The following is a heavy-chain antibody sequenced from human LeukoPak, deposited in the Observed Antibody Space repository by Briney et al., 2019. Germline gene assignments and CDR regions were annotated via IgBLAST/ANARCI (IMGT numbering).Heavy chain of an antibody. CDR1: GFTFSDYY. CDR2: ISSSGCTI. D-gene: IGHD1-20*01. V-gene: IGHV3-11*01. J-gene: IGHJ4*02. Sequence: GGSLRLSCAASGFTFSDYYMSWIRQAPGKGLEWVSYISSSGCTIYYADSVKGRFTISRDTAENSLYLQMNTLRAENTAVYYCTRDKYNWNYLDYWGQGTLVTVSS. CDR3: TRDKYNWNYLDY.